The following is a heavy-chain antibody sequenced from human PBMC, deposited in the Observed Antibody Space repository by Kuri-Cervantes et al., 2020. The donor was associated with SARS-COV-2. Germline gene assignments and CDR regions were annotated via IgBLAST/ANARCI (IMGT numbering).Heavy chain of an antibody. Sequence: GESLKISCAASGFTFSSYWMHWVRQGSGKGLEWVGRVRGKANNYATAYAASVKGRFTISRDDSKNMAYLQMNSPKTEDTAVYYCTTLIDYWGQGALVTVSS. J-gene: IGHJ4*02. CDR2: VRGKANNYAT. CDR3: TTLIDY. CDR1: GFTFSSYW. V-gene: IGHV3-73*01.